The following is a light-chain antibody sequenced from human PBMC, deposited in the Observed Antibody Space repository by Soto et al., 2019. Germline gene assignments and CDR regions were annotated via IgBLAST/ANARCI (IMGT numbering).Light chain of an antibody. V-gene: IGLV2-11*01. J-gene: IGLJ3*02. CDR3: CSYTGTYTWV. CDR2: DVN. CDR1: SSDVGGYNY. Sequence: QSALTQPRSVSGSPGQSVTISCTGTSSDVGGYNYLSWYQQYPGKAPKFVIYDVNKRPSGVPDRFSGSKSGNTASLTISGLQAEDEADYYCCSYTGTYTWVFGGGTKLTVL.